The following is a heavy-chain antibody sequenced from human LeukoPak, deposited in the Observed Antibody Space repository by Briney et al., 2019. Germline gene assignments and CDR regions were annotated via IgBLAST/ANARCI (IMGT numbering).Heavy chain of an antibody. CDR3: ARGTYYYDSSGYYYWFDP. CDR1: GGTFSSYA. D-gene: IGHD3-22*01. J-gene: IGHJ5*02. CDR2: IIPIFGTA. V-gene: IGHV1-69*05. Sequence: SVKVSCKASGGTFSSYAISWVRQAPGQGLEWMGRIIPIFGTANYAQKFQGRVTITTDESTSTAYMELSSLRSEDTAVYCCARGTYYYDSSGYYYWFDPWGQGTLVTVSS.